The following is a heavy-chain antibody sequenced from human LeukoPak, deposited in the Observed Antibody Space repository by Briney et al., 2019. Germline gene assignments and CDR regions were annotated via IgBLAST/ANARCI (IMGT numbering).Heavy chain of an antibody. CDR3: ARRHNYYDSSGLDY. D-gene: IGHD3-22*01. CDR1: GFTVSSNY. Sequence: GGSLRLSCAASGFTVSSNYMSWVRQAPGKGLEWVSVIYSGGSTYYADSVKGRFTISRDNSKNTLYLQMNSLRAEDTAVYYCARRHNYYDSSGLDYWGRGTLVTVSS. V-gene: IGHV3-66*04. J-gene: IGHJ2*01. CDR2: IYSGGST.